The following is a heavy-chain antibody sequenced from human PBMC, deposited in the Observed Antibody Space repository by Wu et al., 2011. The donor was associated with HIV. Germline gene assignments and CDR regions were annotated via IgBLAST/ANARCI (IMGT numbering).Heavy chain of an antibody. D-gene: IGHD4-17*01. V-gene: IGHV1-18*01. CDR1: GYTFTSYY. CDR2: ISAYNGKT. CDR3: ARDRVDYDSPGGP. J-gene: IGHJ5*02. Sequence: QVQLVQSGAEVKKPGASVKVSCKASGYTFTSYYFTWVRQAPGQGLEWMGWISAYNGKTYYAQKLQGRVTMTTDTSTSTAYMELRSLRSDDTAVYYCARDRVDYDSPGGPWGQGTLVTVSS.